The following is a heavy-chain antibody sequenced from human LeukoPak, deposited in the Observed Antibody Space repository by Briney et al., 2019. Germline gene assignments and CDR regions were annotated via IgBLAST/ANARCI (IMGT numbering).Heavy chain of an antibody. V-gene: IGHV3-21*01. D-gene: IGHD3-22*01. CDR2: ISGNSAYI. J-gene: IGHJ4*02. CDR1: GFTFSRYS. CDR3: AGLGGNLRWLSFDY. Sequence: GGSLRLSCAASGFTFSRYSMNWVRQAPGKGLEWVSFISGNSAYIYYADSVKGRFTISRDNAKNSLYLQMNSLRAEDTAVYYCAGLGGNLRWLSFDYWGQGTLVTVSS.